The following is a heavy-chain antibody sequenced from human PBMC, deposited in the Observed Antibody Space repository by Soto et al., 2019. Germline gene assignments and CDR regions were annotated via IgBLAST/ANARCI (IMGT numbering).Heavy chain of an antibody. J-gene: IGHJ3*02. CDR2: ISAYNGNT. Sequence: QVQLVQSGAEVKKPGASVKVSCKASGYTFTSYGISWVRQAPGQGLEWMGWISAYNGNTNYAQKLQGRVTMTTDTSTSTAYMELRSLRSDDTAVYYCARDRYCTNGVCINAFDIWGQGTMVTVSS. D-gene: IGHD2-8*01. CDR1: GYTFTSYG. CDR3: ARDRYCTNGVCINAFDI. V-gene: IGHV1-18*01.